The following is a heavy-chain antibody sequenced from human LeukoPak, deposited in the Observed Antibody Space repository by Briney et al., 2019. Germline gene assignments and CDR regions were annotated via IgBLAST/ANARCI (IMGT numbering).Heavy chain of an antibody. V-gene: IGHV4-39*01. Sequence: SETLSLTCTVSGGSISGSSYYWGWIRQPPGKGLEWIGSIYYSGSTYYNPSLKSRVTISVDTSKNQFSLKLSSVTAADTAVYYCARRGYGSGSTWGQGTLVTVSS. CDR3: ARRGYGSGST. J-gene: IGHJ5*02. CDR1: GGSISGSSYY. CDR2: IYYSGST. D-gene: IGHD3-10*01.